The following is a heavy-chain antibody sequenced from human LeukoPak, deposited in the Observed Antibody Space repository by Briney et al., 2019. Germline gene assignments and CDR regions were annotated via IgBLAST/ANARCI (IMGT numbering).Heavy chain of an antibody. D-gene: IGHD2-2*02. V-gene: IGHV3-23*01. Sequence: GGSLRLSCSASGFTITNYAFSWVRQAPGKGLEWVSTMSGGGGATYHADSVKGRFTISRDNSKSTLYLQMNSLRAEDTAVYYCAKGYCSSTSCYTPLDHWGQGTLVSVSS. CDR2: MSGGGGAT. J-gene: IGHJ4*02. CDR3: AKGYCSSTSCYTPLDH. CDR1: GFTITNYA.